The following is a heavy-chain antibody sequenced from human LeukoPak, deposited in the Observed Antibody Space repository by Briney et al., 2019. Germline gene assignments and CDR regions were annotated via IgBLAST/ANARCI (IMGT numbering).Heavy chain of an antibody. D-gene: IGHD3-10*01. CDR2: INPSGGST. CDR1: GYTFTRYD. V-gene: IGHV1-46*01. CDR3: ARGPRGWRGIHNWFDP. Sequence: GASVKVSCKASGYTFTRYDMHWVRQAPGQGLEWMGIINPSGGSTSYAQKFQGRVTMTRDMFTSTVYMELSSLRSEDTAVYYCARGPRGWRGIHNWFDPWGQGTLVTVSS. J-gene: IGHJ5*02.